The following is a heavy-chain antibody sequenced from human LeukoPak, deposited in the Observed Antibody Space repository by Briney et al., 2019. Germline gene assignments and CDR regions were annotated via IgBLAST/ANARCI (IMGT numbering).Heavy chain of an antibody. CDR1: GFTFSTFW. J-gene: IGHJ4*02. CDR3: VRDWGYDSSGYWQKYFDT. V-gene: IGHV3-74*01. Sequence: GGSLRLSCATSGFTFSTFWMHWVRQAPGKGLVWVSRINHDGSSTNYADSVKGRFTISRDNAKNTLYLQMNSLRAEDTAVYYCVRDWGYDSSGYWQKYFDTWGQGTLVIVSS. D-gene: IGHD3-22*01. CDR2: INHDGSST.